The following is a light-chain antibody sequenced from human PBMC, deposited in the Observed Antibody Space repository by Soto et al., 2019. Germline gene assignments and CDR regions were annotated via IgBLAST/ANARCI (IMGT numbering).Light chain of an antibody. Sequence: QSALTQPVSVSGSPGQSITISCTGTSSDVGGYNYVSWYQQHPGKAPKLMIYEVNYRPSGVSNRFSGSKSGNTASLTISGLQAEDAADYYCSSYTSSSTGVFGTGTKVTVL. CDR3: SSYTSSSTGV. CDR2: EVN. J-gene: IGLJ1*01. V-gene: IGLV2-14*01. CDR1: SSDVGGYNY.